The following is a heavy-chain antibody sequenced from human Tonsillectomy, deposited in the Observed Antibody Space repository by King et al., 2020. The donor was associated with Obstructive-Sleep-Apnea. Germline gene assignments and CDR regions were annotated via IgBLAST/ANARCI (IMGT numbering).Heavy chain of an antibody. V-gene: IGHV3-33*01. D-gene: IGHD3/OR15-3a*01. J-gene: IGHJ6*02. CDR3: ARDSPLRTGNYYGMDV. CDR1: GFTFNSFG. CDR2: IWYDGRNK. Sequence: VQLVESGGGVVQPVRSLRLSYAASGFTFNSFGMDWVLQAPGKGLEWVAFIWYDGRNKYYADSVKGRFTISRDNSKNTLYLQMNSLRAEETAVHYCARDSPLRTGNYYGMDVWGQGTTVTVSS.